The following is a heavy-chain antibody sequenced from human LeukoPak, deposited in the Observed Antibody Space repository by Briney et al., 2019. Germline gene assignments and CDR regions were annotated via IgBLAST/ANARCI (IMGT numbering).Heavy chain of an antibody. Sequence: GGSLRLSCAASGFTFSSYAMSWVRQAPGKGLEWVSAISGSGGSTYYADSVKGRLTISRDNSKNTLYLQMNSLRAEDTAVYYCAKDRGVAAAGTLVYWGQGTLVTVSS. CDR3: AKDRGVAAAGTLVY. CDR2: ISGSGGST. J-gene: IGHJ4*02. D-gene: IGHD6-13*01. V-gene: IGHV3-23*01. CDR1: GFTFSSYA.